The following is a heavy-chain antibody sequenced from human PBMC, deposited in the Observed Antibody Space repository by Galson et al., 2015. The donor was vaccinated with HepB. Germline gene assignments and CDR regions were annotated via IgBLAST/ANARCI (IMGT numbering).Heavy chain of an antibody. CDR2: ISYDGSNK. J-gene: IGHJ4*02. D-gene: IGHD6-6*01. Sequence: SLRLSCAASGFTFSSYGMHWVRQAPGKGLEWVAVISYDGSNKYYADSVKGRFTISRDNSKNTLYLQMNSLRAEDTAVYYCAKDGGEYSSSSVGYWGQGTLVTVSS. V-gene: IGHV3-30*18. CDR3: AKDGGEYSSSSVGY. CDR1: GFTFSSYG.